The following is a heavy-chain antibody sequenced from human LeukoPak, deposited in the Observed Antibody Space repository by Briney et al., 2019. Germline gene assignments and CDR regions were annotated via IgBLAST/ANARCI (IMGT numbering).Heavy chain of an antibody. Sequence: SETLSLTCNVSGGSISSYYWSGIRQPPGKGLEWIGYMYYSGNTNYNPSLKSRVTTSVDSSKNQFSLKLSSVTAADTAVYYCARHTLVGARNAFDIWGQGTMVTVSS. D-gene: IGHD1-26*01. CDR1: GGSISSYY. CDR3: ARHTLVGARNAFDI. CDR2: MYYSGNT. J-gene: IGHJ3*02. V-gene: IGHV4-59*08.